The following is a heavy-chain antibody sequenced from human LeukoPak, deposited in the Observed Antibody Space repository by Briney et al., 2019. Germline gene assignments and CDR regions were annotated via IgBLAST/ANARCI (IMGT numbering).Heavy chain of an antibody. Sequence: GGSLRLSCAASGFTFSNYWMPWVRQAPGKGLVWVSRIKSDGSTNYADSVKGRFTISRDNAKNTLSLQMNSLRPEDTGVYYCARAPSEIGGYYPEYFRHWGQGTLVTVSS. CDR2: IKSDGST. CDR1: GFTFSNYW. D-gene: IGHD3-22*01. CDR3: ARAPSEIGGYYPEYFRH. J-gene: IGHJ1*01. V-gene: IGHV3-74*01.